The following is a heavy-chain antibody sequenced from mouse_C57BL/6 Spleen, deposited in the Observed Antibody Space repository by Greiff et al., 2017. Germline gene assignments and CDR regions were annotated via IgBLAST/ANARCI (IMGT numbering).Heavy chain of an antibody. Sequence: QVHVKQSGAELVKPGASVKLSCKASGYTFTEYTIHWVKQRSGQGLEWIGWFYPGSGSIKYNEKFKDKATLTADKSSSTVYMELSRLTSEDSAVYFCARYESRAADFYAMDYWGQGTSVTVSS. D-gene: IGHD3-1*01. V-gene: IGHV1-62-2*01. J-gene: IGHJ4*01. CDR2: FYPGSGSI. CDR3: ARYESRAADFYAMDY. CDR1: GYTFTEYT.